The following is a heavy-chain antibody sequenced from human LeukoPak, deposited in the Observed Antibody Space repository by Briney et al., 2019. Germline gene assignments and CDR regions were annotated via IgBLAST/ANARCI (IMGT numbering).Heavy chain of an antibody. Sequence: PAETLSLTCTVSGGSISSHYWRWIRQPPGKGLEWIGHIYYSGSTNYNPSLKSRVTISVDTSKSQFSLKLSSVTAADTAVYYCARGAGWLPLVWGQGTLVTVSS. V-gene: IGHV4-59*11. CDR1: GGSISSHY. D-gene: IGHD5-24*01. CDR2: IYYSGST. CDR3: ARGAGWLPLV. J-gene: IGHJ4*02.